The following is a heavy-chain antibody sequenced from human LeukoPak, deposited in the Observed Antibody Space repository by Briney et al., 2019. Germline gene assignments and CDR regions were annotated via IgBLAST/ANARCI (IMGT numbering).Heavy chain of an antibody. J-gene: IGHJ3*02. CDR2: IYYSGST. CDR3: ARDSDGVVRSWVHAFDI. D-gene: IGHD6-13*01. CDR1: GGSISSGGYY. V-gene: IGHV4-31*03. Sequence: SETLSLTCTVSGGSISSGGYYWSWIRQHPGKGLEWIGYIYYSGSTYYNPSLKSRVTISVDTSKNQFSLKLSSVTAADTAVYYCARDSDGVVRSWVHAFDIWGQGTMVTVSS.